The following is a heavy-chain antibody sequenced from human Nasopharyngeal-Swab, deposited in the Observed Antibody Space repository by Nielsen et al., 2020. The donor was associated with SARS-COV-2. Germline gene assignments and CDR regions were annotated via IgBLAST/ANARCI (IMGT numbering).Heavy chain of an antibody. J-gene: IGHJ2*01. Sequence: VRQMPGKGLEWMGIIYPGDSDTRYSPSFQGRVTISADKSISTAYLQWSSLKASDTAMYYCARQGSGYYYAWYLDLWGRGTLVTVSS. D-gene: IGHD3-22*01. CDR3: ARQGSGYYYAWYLDL. CDR2: IYPGDSDT. V-gene: IGHV5-51*01.